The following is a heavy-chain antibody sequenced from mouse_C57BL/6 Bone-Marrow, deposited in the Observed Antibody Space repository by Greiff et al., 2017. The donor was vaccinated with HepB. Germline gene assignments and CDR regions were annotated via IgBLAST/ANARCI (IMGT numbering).Heavy chain of an antibody. V-gene: IGHV1-19*01. J-gene: IGHJ1*03. D-gene: IGHD1-1*01. CDR1: GYTFTDYY. CDR2: INPYNGGT. Sequence: EVQLQESGPVLVKPGASVKMSCKASGYTFTDYYMNWVKQSHGKSLEWIGVINPYNGGTSYNQKFKGKATLTVDKSSSTAYMELNSLTSEDSAVYYCAITVVPHWYFDVWGTGTTVTVSS. CDR3: AITVVPHWYFDV.